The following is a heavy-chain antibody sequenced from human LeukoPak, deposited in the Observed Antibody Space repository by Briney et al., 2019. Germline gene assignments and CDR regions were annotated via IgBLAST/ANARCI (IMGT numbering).Heavy chain of an antibody. CDR2: ISYDGGAT. V-gene: IGHV3-23*01. D-gene: IGHD3-9*01. CDR1: GFSFSNYA. J-gene: IGHJ4*02. Sequence: GGSLRLSCAVSGFSFSNYAMSWVRQAPGRGVEWVSAISYDGGATYYAGSVTGGFTIPRDRSKNTLSWHLNRLRADARVFFSVAQEHRTYDIVILCGRGTLVTVSS. CDR3: AQEHRTYDIVIL.